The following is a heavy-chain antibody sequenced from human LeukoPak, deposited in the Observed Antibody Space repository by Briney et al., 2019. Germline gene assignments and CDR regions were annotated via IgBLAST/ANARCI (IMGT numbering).Heavy chain of an antibody. CDR1: GFTFSSYW. Sequence: GGSLRLSCAASGFTFSSYWMHWVRQAPGKGLVWVSRINSDGSSTSYADSVKGRFTISRDTSKNTLYLQMSSLRGEDTAVYYCAKAMAGSTYYFDSWGQGTLVTVSS. CDR3: AKAMAGSTYYFDS. J-gene: IGHJ4*02. CDR2: INSDGSST. D-gene: IGHD6-19*01. V-gene: IGHV3-74*01.